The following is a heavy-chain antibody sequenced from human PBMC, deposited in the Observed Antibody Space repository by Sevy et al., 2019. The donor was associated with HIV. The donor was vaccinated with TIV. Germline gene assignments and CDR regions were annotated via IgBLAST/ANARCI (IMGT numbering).Heavy chain of an antibody. D-gene: IGHD4-17*01. CDR2: IGGSDDRT. CDR1: GFTLSGNA. J-gene: IGHJ4*02. CDR3: AKDILRWSFDY. V-gene: IGHV3-23*01. Sequence: GGSLRLSCAASGFTLSGNAMAWVRQAPGKGLEWVSAIGGSDDRTDYADSVKGRFTISGDISKITLYLQMNSLRVEDTAVYYCAKDILRWSFDYWGQGTLVTVSS.